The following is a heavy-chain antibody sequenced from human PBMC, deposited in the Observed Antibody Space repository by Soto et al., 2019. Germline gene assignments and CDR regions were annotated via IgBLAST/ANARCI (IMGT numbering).Heavy chain of an antibody. CDR2: ISYDGSNK. J-gene: IGHJ3*02. CDR3: ARDGVGATSVGAFDI. D-gene: IGHD1-26*01. Sequence: QVQLVESGGGVVQPGRSLRLSCAASGFTFSSYAMHWVRQAPGKGLEWVAVISYDGSNKYYADSVKGRFTISRDNSKNTLYLQMNSLRAEDTAVYYCARDGVGATSVGAFDIWGQGTMVTVSS. CDR1: GFTFSSYA. V-gene: IGHV3-30-3*01.